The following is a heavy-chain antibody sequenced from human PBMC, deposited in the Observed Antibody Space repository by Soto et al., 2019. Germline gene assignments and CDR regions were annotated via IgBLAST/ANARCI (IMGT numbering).Heavy chain of an antibody. Sequence: SETLSLTCAVYGGSFSGYYWSWIRQPPGKGLELIGEINHSGSTNYNPSLKSRVTISVDTSKNQFSLKLSSVTAADTAVYYCARYLTIFGVVNNWFDPWGQGTLVTVSS. D-gene: IGHD3-3*01. V-gene: IGHV4-34*01. J-gene: IGHJ5*02. CDR1: GGSFSGYY. CDR3: ARYLTIFGVVNNWFDP. CDR2: INHSGST.